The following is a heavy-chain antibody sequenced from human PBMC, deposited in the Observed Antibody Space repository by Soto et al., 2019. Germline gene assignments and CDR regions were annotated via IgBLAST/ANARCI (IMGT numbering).Heavy chain of an antibody. CDR1: GGSIITNGFY. CDR3: ARHADRGSYSRAFDI. Sequence: SETLSLTCTVSGGSIITNGFYWSWIRQHPGKGLEWIGYIFYNGTTYYNPSLKSRVTTSVDASKNQFSVKLSSVTATDTAVYYCARHADRGSYSRAFDIWGQGTMVTVSS. D-gene: IGHD1-26*01. J-gene: IGHJ3*02. V-gene: IGHV4-39*01. CDR2: IFYNGTT.